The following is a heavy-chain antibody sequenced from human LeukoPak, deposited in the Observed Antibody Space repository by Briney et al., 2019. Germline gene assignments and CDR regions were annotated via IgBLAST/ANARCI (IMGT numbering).Heavy chain of an antibody. CDR2: INPNSGGT. J-gene: IGHJ5*02. Sequence: ASVKVSCKASGYTFTGYYMHWVRQAPGQGLEWMGWINPNSGGTNYAQKFQGRVTMTRDTSISTDYMELSRLRSDDTAVYYCARDLTAAAGFDPWGQGTLVTVSS. D-gene: IGHD6-13*01. CDR3: ARDLTAAAGFDP. V-gene: IGHV1-2*02. CDR1: GYTFTGYY.